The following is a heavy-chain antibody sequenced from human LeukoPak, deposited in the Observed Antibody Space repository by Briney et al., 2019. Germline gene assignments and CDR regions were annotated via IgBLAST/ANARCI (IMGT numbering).Heavy chain of an antibody. CDR1: GYTFTGHY. Sequence: ASVRVSCKASGYTFTGHYMHGVRQAPGQGLECMVWINPKNAATNYAQKFQGRVTMTRDTSSGTVYMVLSSLSSDDTAVYYCARSVYIAAAPGGLDYWGQGTLVTVSS. V-gene: IGHV1-2*02. CDR3: ARSVYIAAAPGGLDY. CDR2: INPKNAAT. D-gene: IGHD6-13*01. J-gene: IGHJ4*02.